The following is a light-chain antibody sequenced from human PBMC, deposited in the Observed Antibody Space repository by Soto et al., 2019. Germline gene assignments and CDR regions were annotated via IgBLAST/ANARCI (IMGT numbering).Light chain of an antibody. Sequence: QPVRTQPPSVSGAPGQRVTISCSESSSNIGAGYDVHWYQQLPGTAPKLLIYGNSNRPSGVPDRFSGSKSGTSASLAITGLEDEDEADYYCQSYDSSLSGWVFGGGTKLTVL. V-gene: IGLV1-40*01. J-gene: IGLJ3*02. CDR1: SSNIGAGYD. CDR3: QSYDSSLSGWV. CDR2: GNS.